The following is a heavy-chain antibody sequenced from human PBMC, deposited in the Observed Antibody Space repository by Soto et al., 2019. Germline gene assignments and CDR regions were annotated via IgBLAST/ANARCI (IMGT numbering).Heavy chain of an antibody. J-gene: IGHJ4*02. V-gene: IGHV3-23*01. CDR1: GFPFSSYS. Sequence: PGGSLRLSCAASGFPFSSYSMSWVRQAPGKGLEWVSAISGSGGSTYYADSVKGRFTISRDNSKNTLYLQMNSLRAEDTAVYYCAKDLNYDFWSGYLYEAWDYWGQGTLVTVSS. D-gene: IGHD3-3*01. CDR3: AKDLNYDFWSGYLYEAWDY. CDR2: ISGSGGST.